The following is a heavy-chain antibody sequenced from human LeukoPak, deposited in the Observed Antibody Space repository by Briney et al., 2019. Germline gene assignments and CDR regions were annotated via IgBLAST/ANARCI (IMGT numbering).Heavy chain of an antibody. Sequence: PSETLSLTCTVSGGSISSYYWSWIRQPPGKGLEWIGSIYYSGSTYYNPSLKSRVTISVDTSKNQFSLKLSSVTAADTAVYYCARPRGYYDSSGYTKHYNWFDPWGQGTLVTVSS. CDR1: GGSISSYY. J-gene: IGHJ5*02. CDR3: ARPRGYYDSSGYTKHYNWFDP. CDR2: IYYSGST. D-gene: IGHD3-22*01. V-gene: IGHV4-59*12.